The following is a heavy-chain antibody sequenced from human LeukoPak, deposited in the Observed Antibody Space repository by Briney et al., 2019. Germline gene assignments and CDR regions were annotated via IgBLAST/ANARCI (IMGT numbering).Heavy chain of an antibody. V-gene: IGHV3-21*01. CDR1: GFTFSSYS. J-gene: IGHJ4*02. Sequence: GGSLGLSCAASGFTFSSYSMNWVRQAPGKGLEWVSSISSSSSYIYYADSVKGRFTISRDNAKNSLYLQMNSLRAEDTAVYYCARDRRLTMFDYWGQGTLVTVSS. CDR2: ISSSSSYI. CDR3: ARDRRLTMFDY. D-gene: IGHD3-10*01.